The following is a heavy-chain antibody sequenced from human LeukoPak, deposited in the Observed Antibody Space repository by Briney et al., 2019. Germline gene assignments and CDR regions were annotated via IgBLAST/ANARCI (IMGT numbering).Heavy chain of an antibody. D-gene: IGHD2-2*01. Sequence: ASVKVSCKASGYTFTSYYIHWVRQAPGQGLEWMGIINPSGGSTTYAQKFQGRVTMTRDTSTSTVYMELSSLRSEDTAVYYCARDDRIVVPAAATYYYYYYYMDVWGKGTTVTVSS. CDR2: INPSGGST. J-gene: IGHJ6*03. V-gene: IGHV1-46*01. CDR1: GYTFTSYY. CDR3: ARDDRIVVPAAATYYYYYYYMDV.